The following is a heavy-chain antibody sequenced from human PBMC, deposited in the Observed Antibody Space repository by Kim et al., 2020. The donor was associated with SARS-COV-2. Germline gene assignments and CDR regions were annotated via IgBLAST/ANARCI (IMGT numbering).Heavy chain of an antibody. Sequence: GGSLRLSCAASGFVFSSYAMSWVRQAPGKGLEWVSGISGSGGTTYYADSAKGRFSISRDNSNNTVYLHMYSLRAADTGVYYCAKDTDRRVGFWG. V-gene: IGHV3-23*01. D-gene: IGHD3-10*01. CDR1: GFVFSSYA. CDR3: AKDTDRRVGF. J-gene: IGHJ6*03. CDR2: ISGSGGTT.